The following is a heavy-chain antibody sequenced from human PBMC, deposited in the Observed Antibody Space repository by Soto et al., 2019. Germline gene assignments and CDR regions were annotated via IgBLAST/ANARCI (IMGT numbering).Heavy chain of an antibody. J-gene: IGHJ3*02. CDR3: AREKPYKDYYALDI. D-gene: IGHD3-10*01. Sequence: QVQLVQSGAEVKKPGASVKVSCKASGYTFTGYYMHWVRQAPGQGLEWMGWINPNSGGTNYAQKFQGWVTMTRDTXXSPAYMELSRLRSDDTAVYYCAREKPYKDYYALDIWGQGTMVTVSS. CDR2: INPNSGGT. V-gene: IGHV1-2*04. CDR1: GYTFTGYY.